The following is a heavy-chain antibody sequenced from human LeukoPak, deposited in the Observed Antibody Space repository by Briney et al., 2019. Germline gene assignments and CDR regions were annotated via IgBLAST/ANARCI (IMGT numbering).Heavy chain of an antibody. CDR3: ATGLYSSSWYGYYGMDV. CDR2: INHSGST. D-gene: IGHD6-13*01. Sequence: PSETLSLTCAVYGGSFSGYYWSWIRQPPGKGLEWIGEINHSGSTNYNPSLKSRVTISVDTSKNQFSLKLSSVTAADTAVYYCATGLYSSSWYGYYGMDVWGQGTTVTVSS. J-gene: IGHJ6*02. V-gene: IGHV4-34*01. CDR1: GGSFSGYY.